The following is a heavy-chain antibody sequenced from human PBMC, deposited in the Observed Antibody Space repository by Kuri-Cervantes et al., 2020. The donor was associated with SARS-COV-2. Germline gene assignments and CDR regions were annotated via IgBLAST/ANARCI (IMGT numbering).Heavy chain of an antibody. CDR1: GGSISSHY. CDR3: ARDPDGSHFDY. Sequence: SETLSLTCTVSGGSISSHYWSWIRQPPGKGLEWIGYIYYSGSTNYNPPLKSRVTISVDTSKNQFSLKLSSVTAADTAVYYCARDPDGSHFDYWGQGTLVTVSS. V-gene: IGHV4-59*11. J-gene: IGHJ4*02. CDR2: IYYSGST. D-gene: IGHD1-26*01.